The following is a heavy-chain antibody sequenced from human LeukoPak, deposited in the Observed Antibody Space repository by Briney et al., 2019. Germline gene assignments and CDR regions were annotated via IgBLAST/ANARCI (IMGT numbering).Heavy chain of an antibody. J-gene: IGHJ4*02. CDR3: ARDYYDSSGYYRQTPFDY. Sequence: GASVKVSCKASGYTFTTYGISWVRQAPGQGLEWMGWISAYNGNTNYAQKLQGRGTMTTDTSTSTAYMELRSLRSDDTAVYYCARDYYDSSGYYRQTPFDYWGQGTLVTVSS. D-gene: IGHD3-22*01. CDR2: ISAYNGNT. CDR1: GYTFTTYG. V-gene: IGHV1-18*01.